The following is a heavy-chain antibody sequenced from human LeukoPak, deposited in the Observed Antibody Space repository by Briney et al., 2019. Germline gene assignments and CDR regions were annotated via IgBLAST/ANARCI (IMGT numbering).Heavy chain of an antibody. CDR1: GGLISSSGNFY. CDR3: ARQGAITARRTHYYAMDV. V-gene: IGHV4-39*01. CDR2: VYYTGYS. D-gene: IGHD1-20*01. J-gene: IGHJ6*02. Sequence: SETLSLTCSVSGGLISSSGNFYWGWIRQVSGKGLEWIGSVYYTGYSYDNPSLKSRVTVSVDTSKNQFSLKLNSVTAADTAIYYCARQGAITARRTHYYAMDVWGPGTTVTVSS.